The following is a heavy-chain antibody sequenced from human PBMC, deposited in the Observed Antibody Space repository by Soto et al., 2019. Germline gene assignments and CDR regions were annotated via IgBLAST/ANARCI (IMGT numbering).Heavy chain of an antibody. Sequence: QVQLQESGPGLVKPSQTLSLTCTVSGGSISSGDYYWSWIRQPPGKGLEWIGYIYYSGSTYYNPSLKSRVTISVDTSNNQFSLKLSSVTAADTSWYYCARAEDRITGTTNWFDPWGQGTLVTVSS. CDR3: ARAEDRITGTTNWFDP. CDR1: GGSISSGDYY. CDR2: IYYSGST. J-gene: IGHJ5*02. V-gene: IGHV4-30-4*01. D-gene: IGHD1-7*01.